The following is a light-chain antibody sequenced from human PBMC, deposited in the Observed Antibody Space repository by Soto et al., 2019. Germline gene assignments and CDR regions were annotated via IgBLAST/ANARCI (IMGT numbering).Light chain of an antibody. CDR3: KPYYSTPIP. Sequence: DIVMNQAPDSLPVCFRESATINFKSSQIVCYSSNNKNYLAWYQQKPGQHHKLIIYWASTRESGVHARFSGSGSETDFTLTIRSLQAEDVAVYYCKPYYSTPIPLGTGTRVEIK. J-gene: IGKJ5*01. V-gene: IGKV4-1*01. CDR2: WAS. CDR1: QIVCYSSNNKNY.